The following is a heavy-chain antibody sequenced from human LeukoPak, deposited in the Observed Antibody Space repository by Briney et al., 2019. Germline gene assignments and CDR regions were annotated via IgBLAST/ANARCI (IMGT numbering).Heavy chain of an antibody. CDR1: GGSVTSGDYY. D-gene: IGHD2-21*02. CDR2: IYYSGNT. V-gene: IGHV4-30-4*01. Sequence: SETLSLTCFVSGGSVTSGDYYWSRVRQPPGRGLEWIGYIYYSGNTNYNSSLKSRVSVSVDTSKNQFSLKLTSVTAADTAVYYCARHGSDGFDYWGQGTVVTVSS. J-gene: IGHJ4*02. CDR3: ARHGSDGFDY.